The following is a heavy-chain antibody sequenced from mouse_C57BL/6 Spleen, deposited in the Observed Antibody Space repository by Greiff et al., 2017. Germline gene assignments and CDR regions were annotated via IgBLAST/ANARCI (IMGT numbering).Heavy chain of an antibody. Sequence: QVQLKQPGAELVMPGASVKLSCKASGYTFTSYWMHWVKQRPGQGLEWIGEIDPSDSYTNYNQKFKGKSTLTVDKSSSTAYMQLSSLTSEDSAVYYCARDSSGYVGWFAYWGQGTLVTVSA. D-gene: IGHD3-2*02. CDR1: GYTFTSYW. CDR2: IDPSDSYT. CDR3: ARDSSGYVGWFAY. J-gene: IGHJ3*01. V-gene: IGHV1-69*01.